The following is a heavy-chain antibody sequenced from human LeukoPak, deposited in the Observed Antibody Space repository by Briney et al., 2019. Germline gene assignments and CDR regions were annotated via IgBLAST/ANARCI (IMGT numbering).Heavy chain of an antibody. J-gene: IGHJ6*02. Sequence: SETLSLTCAVSGGSISSSNWWSWVRQPPGKGLEWIGEIYHSGSTNYNPSLKSRVTISVDKSKNQFSLKLSSVTAADTAVYYCAGPGDPRGNYYYYYGMDVWGQGTTVTVSS. V-gene: IGHV4-4*02. CDR2: IYHSGST. CDR3: AGPGDPRGNYYYYYGMDV. CDR1: GGSISSSNW. D-gene: IGHD7-27*01.